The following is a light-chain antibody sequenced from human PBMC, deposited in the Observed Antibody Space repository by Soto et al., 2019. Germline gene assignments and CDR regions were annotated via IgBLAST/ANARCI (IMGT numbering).Light chain of an antibody. Sequence: EIVMTQSPATLSVSPGERATLSCRASQSVSSNLVWYQQKPGQAPRVLIYGAFTRATGIPARFSASGSGTEFTLTISSLQSEDFAVYYCQHYNDWPLTFGGGTQVEIK. CDR2: GAF. V-gene: IGKV3-15*01. CDR1: QSVSSN. J-gene: IGKJ4*01. CDR3: QHYNDWPLT.